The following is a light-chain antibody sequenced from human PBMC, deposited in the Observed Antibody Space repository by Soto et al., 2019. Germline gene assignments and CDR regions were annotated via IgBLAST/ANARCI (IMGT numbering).Light chain of an antibody. V-gene: IGKV3-20*01. CDR3: QQYGGSTRT. CDR2: GAS. CDR1: QSVSSDF. Sequence: DILLTQSPGTLSLSPRETATLSCRASQSVSSDFLAWYQQKPGQSPRLLIYGASLRVTGIPDRFSGSGSGTDFTLSIIRLEPEVFAVYYCQQYGGSTRTFGQGTKVEIK. J-gene: IGKJ1*01.